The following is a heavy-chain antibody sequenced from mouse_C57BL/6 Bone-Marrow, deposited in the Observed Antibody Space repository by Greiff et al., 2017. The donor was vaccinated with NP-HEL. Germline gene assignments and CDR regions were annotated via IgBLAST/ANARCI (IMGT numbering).Heavy chain of an antibody. CDR3: TTYYSNYLYYFDY. V-gene: IGHV1-15*01. Sequence: QVHVKQSGAELVRPGASVTLSCKASGYTFTDYEMHWVKQTPVHGLEWIGAIDPETGGPAYNQKFKGKAILTADKSSSTAYMELRSLTSEDSAVYYCTTYYSNYLYYFDYWGQGTTLTVSS. D-gene: IGHD2-5*01. J-gene: IGHJ2*01. CDR1: GYTFTDYE. CDR2: IDPETGGP.